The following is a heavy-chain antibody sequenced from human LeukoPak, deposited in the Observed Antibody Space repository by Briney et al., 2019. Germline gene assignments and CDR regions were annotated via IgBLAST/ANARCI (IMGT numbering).Heavy chain of an antibody. V-gene: IGHV1-18*01. CDR1: GYTFTSYG. CDR3: ATRQERVRESWFDP. J-gene: IGHJ5*02. Sequence: ASVKVSCTASGYTFTSYGISWVRQAPGQGLEWMGWISAYNGNTNYAHKLPGRVTMTTDTSTSTAYMELRSLRSDDTAVYYCATRQERVRESWFDPWGQGTLVTVSS. CDR2: ISAYNGNT. D-gene: IGHD1-26*01.